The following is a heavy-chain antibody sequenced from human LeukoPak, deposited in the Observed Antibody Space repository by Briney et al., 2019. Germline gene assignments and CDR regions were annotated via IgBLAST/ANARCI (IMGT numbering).Heavy chain of an antibody. CDR2: IYYSGST. V-gene: IGHV4-59*01. Sequence: TLETLSLTCTVSGGSISSYYWSWIRQPPGKGLEWIGYIYYSGSTNYNPSLKSRVTISVDTSKNQFSLKLSSVTAADTAVYYCARAERYTAPFDYWGQGTLVTVSS. D-gene: IGHD5-18*01. CDR3: ARAERYTAPFDY. J-gene: IGHJ4*02. CDR1: GGSISSYY.